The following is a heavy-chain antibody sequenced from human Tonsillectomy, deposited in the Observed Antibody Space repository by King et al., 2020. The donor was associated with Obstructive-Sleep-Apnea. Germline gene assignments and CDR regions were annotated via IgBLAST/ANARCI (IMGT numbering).Heavy chain of an antibody. V-gene: IGHV2-5*02. J-gene: IGHJ4*02. CDR3: AHRPPLAYYFDY. CDR2: IYWDDDK. CDR1: GFSLSTSGVG. Sequence: TLKESGPTLVRPTQTLTLTCTFSGFSLSTSGVGVGWIRQPPGKALEWLALIYWDDDKRYSPSLKSRLTITRDTSKNQLFLTMTNMYPVDTATYYCAHRPPLAYYFDYWGQGTLVTVSS.